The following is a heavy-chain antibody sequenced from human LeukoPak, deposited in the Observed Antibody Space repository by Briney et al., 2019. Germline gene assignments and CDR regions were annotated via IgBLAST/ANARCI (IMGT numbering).Heavy chain of an antibody. CDR2: IYYSGST. J-gene: IGHJ4*02. CDR1: GGSISPYY. CDR3: ARLAPYPGVWASDY. V-gene: IGHV4-59*08. D-gene: IGHD1-26*01. Sequence: SETLSLTCTVSGGSISPYYWSWIRQPPGKGLEWIGYIYYSGSTSYNPSLKSRVTISVDTSKNQFSLKLTSVTAADTAVYYCARLAPYPGVWASDYWGQGTLVTVSS.